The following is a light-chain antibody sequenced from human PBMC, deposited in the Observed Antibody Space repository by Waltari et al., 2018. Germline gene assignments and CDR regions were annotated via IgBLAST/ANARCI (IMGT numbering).Light chain of an antibody. Sequence: SYELTQPPSVSVSPGQTARITCSGPTLPTQLAYWYQQKQGQAPVLGIYRDSERPSGIPERFAVSTSGTTVTLTITGVQAEDEADYYCQSADSSGTSGVFGGGTKVTVL. V-gene: IGLV3-25*03. CDR2: RDS. CDR1: TLPTQL. J-gene: IGLJ3*02. CDR3: QSADSSGTSGV.